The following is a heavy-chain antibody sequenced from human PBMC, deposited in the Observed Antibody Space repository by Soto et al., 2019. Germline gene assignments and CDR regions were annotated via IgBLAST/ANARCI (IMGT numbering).Heavy chain of an antibody. J-gene: IGHJ4*02. V-gene: IGHV4-59*01. Sequence: PSETLSLTCTVYGGSFSGYYWSWIRQPPGKGLEWIGYIYYTGLSNSNPSLNSRVTMSVDTSKNQFSLKLSSVTAADTAVYYCASHSSHWPFFDFWGQGTLVTVS. CDR2: IYYTGLS. CDR1: GGSFSGYY. CDR3: ASHSSHWPFFDF. D-gene: IGHD6-13*01.